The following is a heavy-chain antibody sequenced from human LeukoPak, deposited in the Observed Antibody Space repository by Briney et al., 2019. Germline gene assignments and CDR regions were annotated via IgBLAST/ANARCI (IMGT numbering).Heavy chain of an antibody. CDR1: GGSFSGYY. D-gene: IGHD3-9*01. CDR3: ARVGRYFDWLPLDY. J-gene: IGHJ4*02. V-gene: IGHV4-34*01. CDR2: INHSGST. Sequence: SETLSLTCAVYGGSFSGYYWSWIRQPPGKGLEWIGEINHSGSTNYNPSLKSRVTISADTSKNQFSLKLSSVTAADTAVYYCARVGRYFDWLPLDYWGQGTLVTVSS.